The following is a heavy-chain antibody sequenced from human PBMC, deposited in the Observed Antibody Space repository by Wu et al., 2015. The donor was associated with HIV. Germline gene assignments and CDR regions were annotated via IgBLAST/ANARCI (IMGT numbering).Heavy chain of an antibody. D-gene: IGHD3-22*01. CDR2: MNPNSGNT. V-gene: IGHV1-8*02. J-gene: IGHJ4*02. CDR1: GGTFSSYD. Sequence: QVQLVQSGAEVKKPGSSVKVFCKTSGGTFSSYDINWVRQATGQGLEWMGWMNPNSGNTGYAQKFQGRVTMTRDTSTSTVYMELSSLRSEDTAVYYCARERVDYDSSGYRAHRGHHFDYWGQGTLVTVSS. CDR3: ARERVDYDSSGYRAHRGHHFDY.